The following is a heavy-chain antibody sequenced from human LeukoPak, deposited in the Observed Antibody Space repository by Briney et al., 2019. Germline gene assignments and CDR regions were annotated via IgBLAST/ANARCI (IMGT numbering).Heavy chain of an antibody. Sequence: GGSLRLSCAASGFTFSNYAMNWVRQAPGKGLEWVSVISGSGGTTYYADSVKGRFTVSRDNAKNTLYLQMNRLRAEDTAVYYCVRHNYGYDYWGQGTLVTVSS. J-gene: IGHJ4*02. CDR3: VRHNYGYDY. V-gene: IGHV3-23*01. CDR1: GFTFSNYA. D-gene: IGHD3-10*01. CDR2: ISGSGGTT.